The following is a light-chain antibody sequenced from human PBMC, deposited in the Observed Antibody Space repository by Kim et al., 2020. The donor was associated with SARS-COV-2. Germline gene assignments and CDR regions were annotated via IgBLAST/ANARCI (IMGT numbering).Light chain of an antibody. CDR2: FAS. V-gene: IGKV6D-21*02. CDR1: KSIGSN. CDR3: HQSDSLPWT. Sequence: EIVLTQSPEFQSVTPKEKVSITCRASKSIGSNLHWYQQKPNQSPKLLIKFASQSISGVPSRFSGSGSGTDFTLTISSLEAEDAAAYYCHQSDSLPWTFGQGTKVDIK. J-gene: IGKJ1*01.